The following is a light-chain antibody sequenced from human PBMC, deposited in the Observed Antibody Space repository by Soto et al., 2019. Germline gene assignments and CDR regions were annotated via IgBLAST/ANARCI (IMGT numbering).Light chain of an antibody. CDR2: ATS. Sequence: DIQMTQSPSSLSASVGDRVTIACRASQSIAGFLNWYQQKPGKAPDLLIYATSSLHSGVTPRFSGSGSGAXXXXXISPLQPEDSATYFCQQTFNNPTFGPGT. J-gene: IGKJ3*01. V-gene: IGKV1-39*01. CDR1: QSIAGF. CDR3: QQTFNNPT.